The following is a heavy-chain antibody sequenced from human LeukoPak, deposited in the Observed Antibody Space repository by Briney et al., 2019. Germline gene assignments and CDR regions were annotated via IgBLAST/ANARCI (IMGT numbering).Heavy chain of an antibody. CDR3: AKSTAPCSRGSCYSALES. Sequence: GGSLRLSCEGLGFSFSRHHMTWVRQPQGKGLEWVSAIDGSGERTYYGDSVKGRFTISRDNSENTLYLQMNSLRVEDTAIYYCAKSTAPCSRGSCYSALESWGQGTLVTVSS. D-gene: IGHD2-15*01. J-gene: IGHJ4*02. CDR2: IDGSGERT. V-gene: IGHV3-23*01. CDR1: GFSFSRHH.